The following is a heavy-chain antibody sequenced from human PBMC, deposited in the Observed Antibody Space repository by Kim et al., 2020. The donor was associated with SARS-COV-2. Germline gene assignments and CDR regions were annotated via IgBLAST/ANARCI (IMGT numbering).Heavy chain of an antibody. Sequence: SETLSLTCAVYGGSFSGYYWSWIRQPPGKGLEWIGEINHSGSTNYNPSLKSRVTISVDTSKNQFSLKLSSVTAADTAVYYCARGRGWIQLWLLFDYWGQGTLVTVSS. CDR2: INHSGST. J-gene: IGHJ4*02. CDR1: GGSFSGYY. D-gene: IGHD5-18*01. V-gene: IGHV4-34*01. CDR3: ARGRGWIQLWLLFDY.